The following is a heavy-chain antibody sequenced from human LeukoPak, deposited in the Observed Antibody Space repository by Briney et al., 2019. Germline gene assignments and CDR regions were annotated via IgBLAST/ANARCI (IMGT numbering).Heavy chain of an antibody. J-gene: IGHJ5*02. CDR3: ASYYYDSSGYYGNWFDP. V-gene: IGHV1-2*02. D-gene: IGHD3-22*01. CDR1: GYTFTGYY. CDR2: INPNSGGT. Sequence: ASVKVSCKASGYTFTGYYMHWVRQAPGQGLEWMGWINPNSGGTNYAQKFQGRVTMTRDTSISTAYMELSRLRSDDTAVYYCASYYYDSSGYYGNWFDPWGQGTLVTVSS.